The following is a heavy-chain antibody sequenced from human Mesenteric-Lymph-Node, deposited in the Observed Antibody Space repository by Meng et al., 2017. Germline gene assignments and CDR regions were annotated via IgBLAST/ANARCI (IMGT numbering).Heavy chain of an antibody. CDR1: GYTFTSYG. Sequence: ASVKVSCKASGYTFTSYGISWVRQAPGQGLEWMGWISAYNGNTNYAQKLQGRVTMTTDTSTSTAYMELRSLRSDDTAVYYCAREYYGDYVLPGTTFDYWGQGTLVTVSS. CDR3: AREYYGDYVLPGTTFDY. V-gene: IGHV1-18*01. J-gene: IGHJ4*02. D-gene: IGHD4-17*01. CDR2: ISAYNGNT.